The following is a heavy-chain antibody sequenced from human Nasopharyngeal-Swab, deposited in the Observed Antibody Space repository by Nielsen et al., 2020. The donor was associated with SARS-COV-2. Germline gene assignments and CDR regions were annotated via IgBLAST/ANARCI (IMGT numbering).Heavy chain of an antibody. CDR1: GFSLSTSTVG. D-gene: IGHD6-19*01. CDR3: VHSTGWRLDY. CDR2: PYWDDDN. Sequence: SGPTLVKPSQTLTLTCTFSGFSLSTSTVGVSWVRQLPGKALEWLALPYWDDDNRYNPSLKNRITITRDTSKNQVVLTMTNMDPVDTATYYCVHSTGWRLDYWGQGTLVTVSS. J-gene: IGHJ4*02. V-gene: IGHV2-5*02.